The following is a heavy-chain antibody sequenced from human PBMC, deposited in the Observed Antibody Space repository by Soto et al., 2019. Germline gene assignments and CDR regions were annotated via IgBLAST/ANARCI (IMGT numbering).Heavy chain of an antibody. D-gene: IGHD3-3*01. CDR3: AKEGDYYDFWSGYYPTYYYGMDV. CDR1: GFTFISYG. J-gene: IGHJ6*02. V-gene: IGHV3-30*18. Sequence: SLRLSCAASGFTFISYGIHFFRHSPFKWLEWVAVISYDGSNKYYADSVKGRFTISRDNSKNTLYLQMNSLRAEDTAVYYCAKEGDYYDFWSGYYPTYYYGMDVWGQGTTVTVSS. CDR2: ISYDGSNK.